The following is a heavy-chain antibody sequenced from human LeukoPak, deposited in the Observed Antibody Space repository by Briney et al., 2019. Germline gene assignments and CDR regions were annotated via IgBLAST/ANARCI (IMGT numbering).Heavy chain of an antibody. J-gene: IGHJ4*02. D-gene: IGHD3-3*01. CDR2: ITSSGST. CDR1: GFTFNNYA. CDR3: ARGSPNYDFWSGDFDWLLSGPDY. V-gene: IGHV3-23*01. Sequence: GGSLRLSCAASGFTFNNYAMNWVRQAPGKGLEWVSVITSSGSTYYADSVKGRFTISRDNSKNTLYLQMNSLRAEDTAVYYCARGSPNYDFWSGDFDWLLSGPDYWGQGTLVTVSS.